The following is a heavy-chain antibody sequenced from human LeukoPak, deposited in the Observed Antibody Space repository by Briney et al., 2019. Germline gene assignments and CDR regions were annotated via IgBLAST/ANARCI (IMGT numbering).Heavy chain of an antibody. V-gene: IGHV1-69*05. Sequence: ASVKVSCKASGGTFSSYAISWVRQAPGQGLEWMGGIIPIFGTANYAQKFQGRVTINTNESTSTAYMELSSLRSEDTAVYYCASTSGTNVVVPAFHYMDVWGKGTTVTVSS. D-gene: IGHD2-2*01. CDR2: IIPIFGTA. J-gene: IGHJ6*03. CDR3: ASTSGTNVVVPAFHYMDV. CDR1: GGTFSSYA.